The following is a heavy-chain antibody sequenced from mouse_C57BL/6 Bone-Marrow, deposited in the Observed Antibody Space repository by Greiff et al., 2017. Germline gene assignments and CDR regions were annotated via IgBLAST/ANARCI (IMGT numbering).Heavy chain of an antibody. Sequence: VQLQQSGPELVKPGASVKISCKASGYTFTDYYMNWVQQSHGKSLEWIGDLNPNNGGTSYNQKLKGKATLTVDKSSSTAYMELRSLTSEDSAVYYCARDYYGSSWYFDYWGQGTILTVSS. CDR3: ARDYYGSSWYFDY. D-gene: IGHD1-1*01. V-gene: IGHV1-26*01. CDR1: GYTFTDYY. CDR2: LNPNNGGT. J-gene: IGHJ2*01.